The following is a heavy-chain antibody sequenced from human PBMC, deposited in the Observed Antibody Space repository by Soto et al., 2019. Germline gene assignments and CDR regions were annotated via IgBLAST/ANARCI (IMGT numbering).Heavy chain of an antibody. CDR1: GGSISSGGYY. CDR3: ARSSPSTVTTFAY. Sequence: QVQLQESGPGLVKPSQTLSLTCTVSGGSISSGGYYWSWIRQHPGKGLEWIGYIYYSGSTYYNPARKSRVTISLDXXKTQFSLKLSSVTAADTAVYYCARSSPSTVTTFAYWGQGTLVTVSS. CDR2: IYYSGST. J-gene: IGHJ4*02. D-gene: IGHD4-17*01. V-gene: IGHV4-31*03.